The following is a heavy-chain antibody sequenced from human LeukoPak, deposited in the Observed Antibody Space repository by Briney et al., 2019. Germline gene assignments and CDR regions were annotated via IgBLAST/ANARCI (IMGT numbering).Heavy chain of an antibody. CDR3: ARLYQLSYYYYYGMDV. CDR2: INTNTGNP. Sequence: GASVKVSCKASGYTFTSYAMNWVRQAPGQGLEWMGWINTNTGNPTYAQGFTGRFVFSLDTSVSTAYLQISSLKAEDTAVYYCARLYQLSYYYYYGMDVWGQGTTVTVSS. D-gene: IGHD2-2*01. V-gene: IGHV7-4-1*02. CDR1: GYTFTSYA. J-gene: IGHJ6*02.